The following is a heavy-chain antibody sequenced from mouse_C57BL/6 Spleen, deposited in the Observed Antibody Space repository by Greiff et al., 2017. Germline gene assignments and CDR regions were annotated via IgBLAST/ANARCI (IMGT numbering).Heavy chain of an antibody. CDR1: GFTFSDYG. V-gene: IGHV5-17*01. CDR2: ISSGSSTI. D-gene: IGHD1-1*01. Sequence: EVKVVESGGGLVKPGGSLKLSCAASGFTFSDYGMHWVRQAPEKGLEWVAYISSGSSTIYYADTVKGRFTISRDNAKNTLFLQMTSLRSEDTAMXYCAILTTVVNFDYWGQGTTLTVSS. CDR3: AILTTVVNFDY. J-gene: IGHJ2*01.